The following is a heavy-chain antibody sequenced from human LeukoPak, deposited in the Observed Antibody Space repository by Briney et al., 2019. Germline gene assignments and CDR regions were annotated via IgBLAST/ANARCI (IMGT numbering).Heavy chain of an antibody. Sequence: PSETLSLTCTVSGGSVSSGSYYWSWIRQPPGKGLEWIGYIYYSGSTNYNPSLKSRVTISVDTSKNQFSLELSSVTAADTAVYYCARDRLGGSGSYYYYWGQGTLVTVSS. CDR3: ARDRLGGSGSYYYY. D-gene: IGHD3-10*01. CDR2: IYYSGST. J-gene: IGHJ4*02. CDR1: GGSVSSGSYY. V-gene: IGHV4-61*01.